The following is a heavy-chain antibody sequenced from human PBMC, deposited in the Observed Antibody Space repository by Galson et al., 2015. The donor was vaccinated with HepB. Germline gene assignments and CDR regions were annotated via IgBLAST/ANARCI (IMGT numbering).Heavy chain of an antibody. CDR2: IIPILGIA. J-gene: IGHJ5*02. CDR3: ALEKGQRILYWWCMLRTGNWFDP. Sequence: SVKVSCKASGGTFSSYAISWVRQAPGQGLEWMGGIIPILGIANYAQKFQGRVTITADKSTSTAYMELSSLRSEDTAVYYCALEKGQRILYWWCMLRTGNWFDPWGQGTLVTVSS. D-gene: IGHD2-8*02. CDR1: GGTFSSYA. V-gene: IGHV1-69*10.